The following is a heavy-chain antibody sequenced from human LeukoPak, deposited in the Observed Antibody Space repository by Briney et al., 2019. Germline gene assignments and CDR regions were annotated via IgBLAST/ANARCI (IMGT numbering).Heavy chain of an antibody. Sequence: ASVKVSCKASGYTFTNYGISWVRQAPGQGLEWMGWISPYNGNTNYAQKFQGRVTMTTDTSTSTAYMELRSLRSDDTAVYYCAGASRSHWLSQVDYWGQGALLTVSS. J-gene: IGHJ4*02. V-gene: IGHV1-18*01. CDR2: ISPYNGNT. CDR3: AGASRSHWLSQVDY. CDR1: GYTFTNYG. D-gene: IGHD1-26*01.